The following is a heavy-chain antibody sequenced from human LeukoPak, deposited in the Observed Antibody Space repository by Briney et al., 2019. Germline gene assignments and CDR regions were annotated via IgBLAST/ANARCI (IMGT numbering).Heavy chain of an antibody. V-gene: IGHV4-34*01. J-gene: IGHJ4*02. Sequence: PSETLSLTCAVYGGSFSGYYWSWIRQPPGKGLEWIGEINHSGSTNYNPSLKSRVTISVDTSKNQFSLKLSSVTAADTAVYYCARGTIVATPDYWGQGTLVTVSS. CDR2: INHSGST. CDR3: ARGTIVATPDY. CDR1: GGSFSGYY. D-gene: IGHD5-12*01.